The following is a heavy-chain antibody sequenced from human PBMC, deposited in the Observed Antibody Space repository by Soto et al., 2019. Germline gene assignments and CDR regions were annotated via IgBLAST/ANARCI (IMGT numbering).Heavy chain of an antibody. CDR1: GASISSSSFY. V-gene: IGHV4-39*01. Sequence: PSETLSLTCTVSGASISSSSFYWGWIRQPPGKGLESIANIYYDGSTYYNPSLKSRVTISFDTSKNQFSLKLSSVTAADTAVYYCARASPVVTDVWGQGTTVTSP. J-gene: IGHJ6*02. CDR3: ARASPVVTDV. CDR2: IYYDGST. D-gene: IGHD5-18*01.